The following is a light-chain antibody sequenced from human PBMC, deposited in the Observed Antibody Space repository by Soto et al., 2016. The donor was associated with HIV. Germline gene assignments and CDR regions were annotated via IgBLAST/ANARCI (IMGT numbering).Light chain of an antibody. CDR3: QVWDGSSDHYV. Sequence: SYELTQPPSVSLAPGKTATITCGGDKIGTKTVHWYQQRPGQAPVLVVYDDSDRPSGIPERFSGSNSGNTATLTISRVEAGDEADYYCQVWDGSSDHYVFGTGTKVTVL. CDR1: KIGTKT. V-gene: IGLV3-21*03. CDR2: DDS. J-gene: IGLJ1*01.